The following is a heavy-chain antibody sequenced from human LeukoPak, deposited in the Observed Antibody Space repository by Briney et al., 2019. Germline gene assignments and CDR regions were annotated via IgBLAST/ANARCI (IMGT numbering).Heavy chain of an antibody. CDR1: GFSVSDNY. V-gene: IGHV3-66*01. CDR2: IYDDGTT. D-gene: IGHD4-17*01. Sequence: PGGSLRLSCAASGFSVSDNYMNWVRRAPGKGLEWVSVIYDDGTTYYADSVRGRFTISRDNSKNTLYVQMNSLRAEDTAVYYCARDYADYVGYFFFDYWGQGTLVTVSS. CDR3: ARDYADYVGYFFFDY. J-gene: IGHJ4*02.